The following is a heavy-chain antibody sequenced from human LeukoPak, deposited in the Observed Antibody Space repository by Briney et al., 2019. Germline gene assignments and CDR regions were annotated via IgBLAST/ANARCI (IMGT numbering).Heavy chain of an antibody. J-gene: IGHJ4*02. D-gene: IGHD2-21*02. CDR2: IIPIFGTA. V-gene: IGHV1-69*13. CDR1: GYTFTSYG. Sequence: SVKVSCKASGYTFTSYGISWVRQAPGQGLEWMGGIIPIFGTANYAQKFQGRVTITADESTSTAYMELSSLRSEDTAVYYCARVRYCGGDCYSGYFDYWGQGTLVTVSS. CDR3: ARVRYCGGDCYSGYFDY.